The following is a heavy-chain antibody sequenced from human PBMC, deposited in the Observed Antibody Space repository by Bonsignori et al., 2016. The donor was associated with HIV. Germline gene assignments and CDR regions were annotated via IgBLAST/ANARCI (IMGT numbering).Heavy chain of an antibody. Sequence: QLQLRESGPGLVKPSETLSLTCTVSGGSISSSTDYWGWIRQPPGKAPEWIGSMSYSGSTKYNPSLDSRVTISVDTSKNQFSLXLRSMSAADTAVYYCARQRENSGHPTGADYVGQGPWSPSPQ. V-gene: IGHV4-39*01. CDR2: MSYSGST. D-gene: IGHD1-26*01. CDR1: GGSISSSTDY. J-gene: IGHJ4*02. CDR3: ARQRENSGHPTGADY.